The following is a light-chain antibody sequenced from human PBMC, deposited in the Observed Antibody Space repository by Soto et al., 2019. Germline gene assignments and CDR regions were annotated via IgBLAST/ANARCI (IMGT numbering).Light chain of an antibody. V-gene: IGKV1-33*01. J-gene: IGKJ4*01. CDR1: QDIRNY. CDR2: AAS. Sequence: DIQMTQSPSSLSVSVGDRVTITCRASQDIRNYLAWYQQKPGKVPKLLIYAASDLETGVPSRFSGSGSGTDFTFTISSLQPEDIATYYCQQYDNLPLTFGGGTKVDIK. CDR3: QQYDNLPLT.